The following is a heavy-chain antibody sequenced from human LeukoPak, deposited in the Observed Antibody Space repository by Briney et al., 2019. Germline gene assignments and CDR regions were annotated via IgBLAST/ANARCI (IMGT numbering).Heavy chain of an antibody. Sequence: ASVKVSCKASGGTFSSYAISWVRQAPGQGLEWKGIINPSGGSTSYAQKFQGRVTMTRDTSTSTVYMELSSLRSEDTAVYYCARDSGTSFHWGQGTLVTVSS. D-gene: IGHD1-26*01. CDR2: INPSGGST. J-gene: IGHJ4*02. V-gene: IGHV1-46*01. CDR1: GGTFSSYA. CDR3: ARDSGTSFH.